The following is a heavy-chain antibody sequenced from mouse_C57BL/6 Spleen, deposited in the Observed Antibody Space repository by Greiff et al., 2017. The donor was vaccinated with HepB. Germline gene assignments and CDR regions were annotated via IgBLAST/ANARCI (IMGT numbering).Heavy chain of an antibody. CDR2: IDPSDSET. V-gene: IGHV1-52*01. CDR1: GYTFTSYW. Sequence: VQLQQPGAELVRPGSSVKLSCKASGYTFTSYWMHWVKQRPIQGLEWIGNIDPSDSETHYNQKFKDKATLTVDKSSSTAYMQRSSLTSEDSAVYYCARGDYYGTPFDYWGQGTTLTVSS. CDR3: ARGDYYGTPFDY. J-gene: IGHJ2*01. D-gene: IGHD1-1*01.